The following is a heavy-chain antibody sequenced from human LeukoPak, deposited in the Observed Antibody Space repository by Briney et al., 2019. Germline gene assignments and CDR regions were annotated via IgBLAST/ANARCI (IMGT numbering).Heavy chain of an antibody. D-gene: IGHD6-13*01. CDR2: ITGDASVT. V-gene: IGHV3-23*01. J-gene: IGHJ3*02. CDR3: AKAYSTSLYGDAFHN. CDR1: GFTFRFYA. Sequence: GGSLRLSCAGSGFTFRFYAMTWVRQAPGKGLEWVSGITGDASVTYDADSVKGRFNISRDNSKNTLYLQLNSLRVEDTAVYYCAKAYSTSLYGDAFHNWSQGTMVTVSP.